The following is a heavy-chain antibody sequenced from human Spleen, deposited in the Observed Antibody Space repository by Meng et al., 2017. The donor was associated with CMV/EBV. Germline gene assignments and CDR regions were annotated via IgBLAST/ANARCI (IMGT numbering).Heavy chain of an antibody. CDR3: ARGRDYYDSSGSLDY. D-gene: IGHD3-22*01. Sequence: GAGSLKPSEPLSRTCAVYGGSVSGYDWSWIRQPPGKGLEWIGEINHSGSTNYNPSLKSRVTISVDTSKTQFSLKLSSVTAADTAVYYCARGRDYYDSSGSLDYWGQGTLVTVSS. CDR2: INHSGST. V-gene: IGHV4-34*01. CDR1: GGSVSGYD. J-gene: IGHJ4*02.